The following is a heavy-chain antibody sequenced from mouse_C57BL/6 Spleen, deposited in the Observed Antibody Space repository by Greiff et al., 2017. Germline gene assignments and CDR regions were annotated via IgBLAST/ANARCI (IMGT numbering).Heavy chain of an antibody. CDR3: ARSGYDSYAMDY. Sequence: QVQLQQSGAELARPGASVKMSCKASGYTFTSYTMHWVKQRPGQGLEWIGYINPSSGYTKYNQKFKDKATLTADKSSSTAYMQLSSLTSENSAVYFCARSGYDSYAMDYWGQGTSVPVSS. CDR2: INPSSGYT. J-gene: IGHJ4*01. V-gene: IGHV1-4*01. CDR1: GYTFTSYT. D-gene: IGHD2-10*02.